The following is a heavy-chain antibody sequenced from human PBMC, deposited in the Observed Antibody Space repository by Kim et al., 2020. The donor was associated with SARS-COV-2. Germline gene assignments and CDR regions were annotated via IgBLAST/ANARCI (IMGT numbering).Heavy chain of an antibody. CDR1: GFTFSSYG. CDR2: IWYDGSNN. CDR3: ARDRVEGFWSGYYYSVM. Sequence: GGSLRLSCAASGFTFSSYGMHWVRQAPGKGLEWVAVIWYDGSNNYYADSVKGRFTISRDNSKNTLYLQMNSLSAENAAVYYCARDRVEGFWSGYYYSVM. V-gene: IGHV3-33*01. D-gene: IGHD3-3*01. J-gene: IGHJ6*01.